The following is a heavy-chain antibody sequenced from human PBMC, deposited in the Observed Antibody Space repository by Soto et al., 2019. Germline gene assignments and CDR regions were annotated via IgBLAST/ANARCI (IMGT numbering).Heavy chain of an antibody. CDR1: GFSLTTGKMG. CDR2: IFSENER. V-gene: IGHV2-26*01. J-gene: IGHJ6*02. CDR3: ARMNVDSYQCYFAMDV. D-gene: IGHD4-17*01. Sequence: QVTLKESGPALVKPTETLTLTCTVSGFSLTTGKMGVSWIRPPPGKALEWLAHIFSENERSYSTSLQGRLTISKDTSGSQVVLSMTNVDPVDTATYYCARMNVDSYQCYFAMDVWGQGTTVTVSS.